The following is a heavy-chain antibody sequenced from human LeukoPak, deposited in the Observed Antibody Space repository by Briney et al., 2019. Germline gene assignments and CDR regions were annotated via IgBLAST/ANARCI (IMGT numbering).Heavy chain of an antibody. V-gene: IGHV3-33*01. D-gene: IGHD4-11*01. CDR1: GFIFSHYG. J-gene: IGHJ4*01. CDR3: ARDAQRGFDYSNSLEY. Sequence: PGKSLRLSCAASGFIFSHYGMHWVRQAPGKGLEWVAVIWSDATNRFYGASVKGRFTISRDNSQNTVFLQMNSLRAEDKAIYYCARDAQRGFDYSNSLEYWGHGTLVTVSS. CDR2: IWSDATNR.